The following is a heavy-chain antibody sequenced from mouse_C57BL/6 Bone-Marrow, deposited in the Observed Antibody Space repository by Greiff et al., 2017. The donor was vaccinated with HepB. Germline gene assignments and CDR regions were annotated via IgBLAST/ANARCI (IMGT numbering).Heavy chain of an antibody. CDR3: ARYYYGSSFYYYAMDY. Sequence: VQLQQSGAELVRPGSSVKMSCKTSGYTFTSYGINWVKQRPGQGLEWIGYIYLGNGYTEYNEKFKGKATLTSDTSSSTAYMQLSSLTSEDSAIYFCARYYYGSSFYYYAMDYWGQGTSVTVSS. D-gene: IGHD1-1*01. CDR2: IYLGNGYT. J-gene: IGHJ4*01. CDR1: GYTFTSYG. V-gene: IGHV1-58*01.